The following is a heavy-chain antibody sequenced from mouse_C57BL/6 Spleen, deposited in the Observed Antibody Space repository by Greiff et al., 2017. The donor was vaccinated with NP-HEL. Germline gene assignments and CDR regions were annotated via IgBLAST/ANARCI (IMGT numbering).Heavy chain of an antibody. D-gene: IGHD4-1*01. V-gene: IGHV5-16*01. Sequence: EVQRVESEGGLVQPGSSMKLSCTASGFTFSDYYMAWVRQVPEKGLEWVANINYDGSSTYYLDSLKSRFIISRDNAKNILYLQMSSLKSEDTATYYCAREDWYAMDYWGQGTSVTVSS. J-gene: IGHJ4*01. CDR1: GFTFSDYY. CDR2: INYDGSST. CDR3: AREDWYAMDY.